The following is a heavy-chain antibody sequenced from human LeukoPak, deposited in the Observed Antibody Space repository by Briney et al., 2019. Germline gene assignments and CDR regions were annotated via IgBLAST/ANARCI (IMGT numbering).Heavy chain of an antibody. CDR1: GFASSSYW. D-gene: IGHD1-26*01. J-gene: IGHJ4*02. CDR3: ARYSGSYYYPPAWDL. CDR2: TSTSGGSA. Sequence: GGSLRLSCAGTGFASSSYWMNWVRQAPGKGLEWVSATSTSGGSAYYADSVKGRFTISRDNSKNTLYLQMDSLRADDTAVYYCARYSGSYYYPPAWDLWGQGTLVTVSS. V-gene: IGHV3-23*01.